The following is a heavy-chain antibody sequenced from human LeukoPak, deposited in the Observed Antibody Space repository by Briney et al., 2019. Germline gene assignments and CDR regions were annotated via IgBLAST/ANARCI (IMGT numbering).Heavy chain of an antibody. CDR2: INPNSGGT. D-gene: IGHD5-12*01. J-gene: IGHJ4*02. V-gene: IGHV1-2*02. CDR3: ARADSAYDFRY. CDR1: GYTFSGYF. Sequence: ASVKVSCKASGYTFSGYFMNWVRQAPGQGLEWVGWINPNSGGTNYAQKFQGRVTMTRDTSISTAYMELSSLRSDDTAVYYCARADSAYDFRYWGRGTLVTVSS.